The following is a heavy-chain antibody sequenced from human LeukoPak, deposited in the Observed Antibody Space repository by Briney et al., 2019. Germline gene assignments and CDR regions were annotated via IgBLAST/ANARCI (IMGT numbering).Heavy chain of an antibody. D-gene: IGHD5-24*01. V-gene: IGHV1-46*01. CDR1: GYTFTSYY. CDR3: ARGRTNGFNTFGY. J-gene: IGHJ4*02. CDR2: INPSGDNT. Sequence: ASVKVSCKASGYTFTSYYMHWVRQPPGQGLEWMGIINPSGDNTNYAQKFQGRVTMTRDTPTSTVYMEVSSLRSDDTAVYYCARGRTNGFNTFGYWGPGTLVTVSS.